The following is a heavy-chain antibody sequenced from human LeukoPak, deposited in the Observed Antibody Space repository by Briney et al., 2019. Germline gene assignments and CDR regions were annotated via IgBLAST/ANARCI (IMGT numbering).Heavy chain of an antibody. V-gene: IGHV3-66*02. CDR2: IYSGGNT. D-gene: IGHD1-7*01. Sequence: GGFLRLSCAASGFTVSTNYMSWVRQAPGKGLEWVSVIYSGGNTHYADSVKGRFTISRDNSKNTLYLQMNSLRPEDTAVYYCAKDVRVLINWNYIQNFDYWGQGTLVTVSS. J-gene: IGHJ4*02. CDR1: GFTVSTNY. CDR3: AKDVRVLINWNYIQNFDY.